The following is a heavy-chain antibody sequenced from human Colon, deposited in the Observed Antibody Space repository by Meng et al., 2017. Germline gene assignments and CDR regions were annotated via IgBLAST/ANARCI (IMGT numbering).Heavy chain of an antibody. J-gene: IGHJ5*02. CDR1: GGSISTSGYY. Sequence: QPQLQESGPGLVKPSEALSLTCSVSGGSISTSGYYWGWIRQPPGKGLEWIGSIGHSGITYYTPSLKSRVTVSIDTSKSQFSLKLTSVTAADTAVYYCVSSSGWVRTGFDPWGQGTLVTVSS. V-gene: IGHV4-39*01. CDR3: VSSSGWVRTGFDP. CDR2: IGHSGIT. D-gene: IGHD6-19*01.